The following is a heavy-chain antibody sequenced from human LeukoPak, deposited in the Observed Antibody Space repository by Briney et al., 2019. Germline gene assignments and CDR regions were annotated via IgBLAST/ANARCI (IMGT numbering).Heavy chain of an antibody. CDR3: ARMLLCSGGSCQDH. D-gene: IGHD2-15*01. Sequence: QSGGSLRLSCSASGFDVKNHYLNWVRQAPGKGLEWVSMIQSAGNTYYADSVKGRFTISRDDSKNTLYLQMKSLRVEDTAMYYCARMLLCSGGSCQDHWGQGTRVTVSS. CDR2: IQSAGNT. V-gene: IGHV3-53*01. J-gene: IGHJ4*02. CDR1: GFDVKNHY.